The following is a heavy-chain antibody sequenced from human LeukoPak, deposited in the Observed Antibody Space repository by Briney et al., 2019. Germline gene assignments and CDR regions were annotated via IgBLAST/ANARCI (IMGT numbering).Heavy chain of an antibody. CDR3: AKAHYDSSGYQDWFDP. CDR2: VSWNSGSI. J-gene: IGHJ5*02. V-gene: IGHV3-9*01. CDR1: GFTFDDYA. Sequence: PGGSLRLSCAASGFTFDDYAMHWVRQAPGKGLECDSGVSWNSGSIGYADSVKGRFTISRDNAKNSLYLQMNSLRAEDTALYYCAKAHYDSSGYQDWFDPWGQGTLVTVSS. D-gene: IGHD3-22*01.